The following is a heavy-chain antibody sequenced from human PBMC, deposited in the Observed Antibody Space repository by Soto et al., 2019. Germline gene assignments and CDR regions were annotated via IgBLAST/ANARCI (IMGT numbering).Heavy chain of an antibody. CDR2: IKQDGSEI. V-gene: IGHV3-7*01. CDR3: AAWAEGATEVH. J-gene: IGHJ4*02. Sequence: HPGGSLRLSCAASGFTFSSSSMSWVRQAPGKGLEWVAKIKQDGSEIHYVGSVKGRFTISRDNVKNSLFLQMNSLRAEDTAVYYCAAWAEGATEVHWGQGTLVTVSS. D-gene: IGHD2-15*01. CDR1: GFTFSSSS.